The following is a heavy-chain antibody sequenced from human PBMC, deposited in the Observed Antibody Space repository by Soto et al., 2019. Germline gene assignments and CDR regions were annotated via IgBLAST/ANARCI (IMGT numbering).Heavy chain of an antibody. CDR3: AKVGCAPIGAARTDDY. J-gene: IGHJ4*02. D-gene: IGHD6-6*01. CDR2: ISGCGGST. Sequence: PGGSLRLSCAASGFTFSSYAMSWVRQAPGKGLEWVSAISGCGGSTYYADSVKGRFTISRDNAKNTLYLQMNSLRAEDTALYYCAKVGCAPIGAARTDDYWGQGTLVTVSS. CDR1: GFTFSSYA. V-gene: IGHV3-23*01.